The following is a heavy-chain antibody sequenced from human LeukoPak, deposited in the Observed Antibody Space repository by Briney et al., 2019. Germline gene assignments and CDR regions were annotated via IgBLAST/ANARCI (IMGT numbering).Heavy chain of an antibody. V-gene: IGHV3-48*03. Sequence: PGGSLRLSCAASGLTFSSYEMNWVRQAPGKGLEWVSYISSSGSTIYYADSVKGRFTISRDNAKNSLYLQMNSLRAEDTAVYYCAREQWLENDAFDIWGQGTMVTVSS. CDR1: GLTFSSYE. J-gene: IGHJ3*02. CDR3: AREQWLENDAFDI. D-gene: IGHD6-19*01. CDR2: ISSSGSTI.